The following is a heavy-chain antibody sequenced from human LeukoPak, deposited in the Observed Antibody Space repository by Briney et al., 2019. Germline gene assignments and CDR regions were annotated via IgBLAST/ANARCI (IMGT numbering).Heavy chain of an antibody. J-gene: IGHJ4*02. CDR1: GGSFSGYY. CDR3: ARDGLPYDSSGYYYDSVDY. Sequence: SETLSLTCAVYGGSFSGYYWSWIRQPPGKGLEWIGEINHSGSTYYNPSLKSRVTISVDTSKNQFSLKLSSVTAADTAVYYCARDGLPYDSSGYYYDSVDYWGQGTLVTVSS. V-gene: IGHV4-34*01. D-gene: IGHD3-22*01. CDR2: INHSGST.